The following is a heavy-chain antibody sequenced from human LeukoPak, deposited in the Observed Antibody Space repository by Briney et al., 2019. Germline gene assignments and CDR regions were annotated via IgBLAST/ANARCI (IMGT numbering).Heavy chain of an antibody. V-gene: IGHV1-18*01. CDR3: ARLGPYDFWSGYSLNRAFYI. CDR2: ISAYNGNT. J-gene: IGHJ3*02. D-gene: IGHD3-3*01. Sequence: SVKVSCKASGYTFTSYGISWVRQAPGQGLEGMGWISAYNGNTNYAQKLQGRVTMTEDTSTDTAYMELSSLRSEDTAVYYCARLGPYDFWSGYSLNRAFYIWGQGTMVTVSS. CDR1: GYTFTSYG.